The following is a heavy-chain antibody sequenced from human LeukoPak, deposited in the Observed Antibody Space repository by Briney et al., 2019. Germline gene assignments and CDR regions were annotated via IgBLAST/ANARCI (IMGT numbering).Heavy chain of an antibody. CDR2: INPSGGTT. Sequence: GASVKVSCKASGYIFTSYSMHWVRRAPGQGLEWMGIINPSGGTTNYAQKFQGRVTMTRDTSTSTVYMDLSSLRSEDTAVYYCARGGYCSGGSCAFDIWGQGTMVTVSS. CDR1: GYIFTSYS. D-gene: IGHD2-15*01. J-gene: IGHJ3*02. V-gene: IGHV1-46*01. CDR3: ARGGYCSGGSCAFDI.